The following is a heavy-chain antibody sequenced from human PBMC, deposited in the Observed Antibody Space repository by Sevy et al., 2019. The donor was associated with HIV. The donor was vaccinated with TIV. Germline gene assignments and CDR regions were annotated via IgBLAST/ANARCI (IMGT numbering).Heavy chain of an antibody. Sequence: ASVKVSCKASGYTFTSYYMHWVRQAPGQGLEWMGIINPSGGSTSYAQKFQGRVTMTRDRSTSTVYMELGSLRSEDMAVYYCARTNVVVVAATRYYYYYMDVWGKGTTVTVSS. CDR1: GYTFTSYY. V-gene: IGHV1-46*01. CDR2: INPSGGST. CDR3: ARTNVVVVAATRYYYYYMDV. D-gene: IGHD2-15*01. J-gene: IGHJ6*03.